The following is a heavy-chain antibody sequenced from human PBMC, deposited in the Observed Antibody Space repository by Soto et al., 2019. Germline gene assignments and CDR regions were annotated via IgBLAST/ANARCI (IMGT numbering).Heavy chain of an antibody. CDR1: GGSVSSGSYY. Sequence: SETLSLTCTVSGGSVSSGSYYWSWIRQPPGKGLEWIGYIYYSGSTNYNPSLKSRVTISVDTSKNQFSLKLSSVTAADTAVYFCARDSGWPILNFDNWGQGTPVTVSS. J-gene: IGHJ4*02. V-gene: IGHV4-61*01. CDR2: IYYSGST. D-gene: IGHD3-10*01. CDR3: ARDSGWPILNFDN.